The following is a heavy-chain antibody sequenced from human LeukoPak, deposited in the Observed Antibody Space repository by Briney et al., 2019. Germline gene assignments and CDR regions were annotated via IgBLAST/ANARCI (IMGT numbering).Heavy chain of an antibody. V-gene: IGHV5-10-1*01. D-gene: IGHD6-13*01. Sequence: HGESLKISCKGSGYSFTSYWISWVRQMPGKGLEWMGRIDPSDSYTNHSPSFQGHVTISADKSISTAYLQWSSLKASDTAIYYCARHFTSSWYSDFWGQGTLVTVSS. CDR2: IDPSDSYT. J-gene: IGHJ4*02. CDR3: ARHFTSSWYSDF. CDR1: GYSFTSYW.